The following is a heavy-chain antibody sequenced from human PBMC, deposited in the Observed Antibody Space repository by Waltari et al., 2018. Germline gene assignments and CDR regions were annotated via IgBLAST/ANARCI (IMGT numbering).Heavy chain of an antibody. D-gene: IGHD3-16*02. CDR2: ISSRGSTI. V-gene: IGHV3-48*03. J-gene: IGHJ4*02. Sequence: EVQLVESGGGLVQPGGSLRLSCAASGFTFSSYEMNWVRQAPGKGLEWVSYISSRGSTIYYADSVKGRFTISRDNAKNSLYLQMNSLRAEDTAVYYCARDKRLRDGYYVWGSYRYTDYWGQGTLVTVSS. CDR1: GFTFSSYE. CDR3: ARDKRLRDGYYVWGSYRYTDY.